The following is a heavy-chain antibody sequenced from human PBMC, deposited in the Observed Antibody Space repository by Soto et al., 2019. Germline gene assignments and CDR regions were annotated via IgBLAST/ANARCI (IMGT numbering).Heavy chain of an antibody. D-gene: IGHD6-13*01. CDR1: GFSLSNARMG. J-gene: IGHJ6*02. V-gene: IGHV2-26*01. CDR2: IFSNDEK. CDR3: ARIRRVAAAGTYYYYGMDV. Sequence: PTLVNPTETLTLTCTVSGFSLSNARMGVSWIRQPPGKALEWLAHIFSNDEKSYSTSLKSRLTISKDTSKSQVVLTMTNMDPVDTATYYCARIRRVAAAGTYYYYGMDVWGQGTTVTVSS.